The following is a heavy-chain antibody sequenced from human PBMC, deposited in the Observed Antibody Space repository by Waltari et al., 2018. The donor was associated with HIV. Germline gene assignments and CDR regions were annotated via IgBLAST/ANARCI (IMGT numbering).Heavy chain of an antibody. D-gene: IGHD1-26*01. CDR1: GYTFSDYY. CDR3: ARGGGGIDFDF. J-gene: IGHJ4*01. V-gene: IGHV1-2*04. CDR2: SNPSTGRT. Sequence: QVQLVQSGPEVMKPGASVRVSCKASGYTFSDYYIPWVRRATGQRLEWVGWSNPSTGRTNYAQKFQGWLTINRDTSINTAYMEVNRLKSDDTAVYFCARGGGGIDFDFWGQGSLVTVSS.